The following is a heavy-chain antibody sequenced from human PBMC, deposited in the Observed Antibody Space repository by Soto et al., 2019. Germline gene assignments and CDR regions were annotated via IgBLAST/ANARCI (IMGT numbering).Heavy chain of an antibody. D-gene: IGHD3-22*01. Sequence: GGSMRLSCAASGFTFSSYAMSWVRQAPGKGLEWVSAISGSGGSTYYADSVKGRFTNPRDNSKNTLYRQVNSLRAEDRAIYYSAKAEPEYYYESRLGVDHWGQGTLVTVSS. J-gene: IGHJ5*02. CDR3: AKAEPEYYYESRLGVDH. V-gene: IGHV3-23*01. CDR1: GFTFSSYA. CDR2: ISGSGGST.